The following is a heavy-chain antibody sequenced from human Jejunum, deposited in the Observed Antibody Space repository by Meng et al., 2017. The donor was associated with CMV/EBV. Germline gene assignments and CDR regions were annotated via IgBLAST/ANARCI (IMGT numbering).Heavy chain of an antibody. D-gene: IGHD1-26*01. CDR1: GFTFSKFG. CDR2: IWGDGSEK. J-gene: IGHJ5*02. V-gene: IGHV3-33*03. Sequence: SGFTFSKFGLHWVRQAPGKGLEWVAVIWGDGSEKYYSDSVKGRFTIFRDNPRNTLYLQMNSLRPDDTARYFCAKGGSGSYDWFDPWGQGTLVTVSS. CDR3: AKGGSGSYDWFDP.